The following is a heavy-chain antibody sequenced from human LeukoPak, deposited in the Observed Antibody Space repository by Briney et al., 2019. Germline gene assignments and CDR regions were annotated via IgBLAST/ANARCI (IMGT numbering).Heavy chain of an antibody. J-gene: IGHJ4*02. V-gene: IGHV3-48*01. CDR2: ITKSSSIM. CDR1: GFIFSDYS. CDR3: ARDRNPYYIDY. D-gene: IGHD1-14*01. Sequence: PGGFLRLSCAASGFIFSDYSMNWVRQAPGKGLEWVSYITKSSSIMQYADSVKGRFTISRDNAKNSLYLQMNSLSAEDTAVYYCARDRNPYYIDYWGQGTLVTVSS.